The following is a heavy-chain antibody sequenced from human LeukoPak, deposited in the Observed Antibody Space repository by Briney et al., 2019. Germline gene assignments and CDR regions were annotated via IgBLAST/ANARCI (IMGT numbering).Heavy chain of an antibody. D-gene: IGHD4-11*01. J-gene: IGHJ5*02. CDR3: ARGDYSNPGGDWFDP. Sequence: GASVKVSCKASGYTFTGYYMHWVRQAPGQGLEWMGRINPNSGGTNYAQKFQGRVTMTRDTSISTAYMELSSLRSEDTAVYYCARGDYSNPGGDWFDPWGQGTLVTVSS. CDR1: GYTFTGYY. CDR2: INPNSGGT. V-gene: IGHV1-2*06.